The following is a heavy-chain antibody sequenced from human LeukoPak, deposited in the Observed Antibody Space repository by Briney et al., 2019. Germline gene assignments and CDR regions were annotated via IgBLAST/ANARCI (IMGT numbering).Heavy chain of an antibody. CDR3: ARGRLDGWFDP. D-gene: IGHD5-24*01. CDR2: IYYSGST. V-gene: IGHV4-59*01. Sequence: SETLSLTCTVSGGSISSYYWSWIRQPPGKGLEWIGYIYYSGSTNYNPSLKSRVTISLDTSKNQFSLNLSSVTAADTAVYYCARGRLDGWFDPWGQGTLVTVSS. J-gene: IGHJ5*02. CDR1: GGSISSYY.